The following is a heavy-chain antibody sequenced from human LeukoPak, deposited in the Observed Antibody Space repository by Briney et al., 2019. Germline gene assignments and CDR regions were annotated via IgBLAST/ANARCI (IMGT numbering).Heavy chain of an antibody. CDR3: ARGGSRMTTFFDY. Sequence: ASVTVSCKASGYTLTSYAIHWVRQAPGQRPEWMGWINTGNGNTKYSQKFQGRVTITRDTSANTAYMELCSLRFEDTAVYYCARGGSRMTTFFDYWGQGTLVTVSS. J-gene: IGHJ4*02. CDR1: GYTLTSYA. D-gene: IGHD4-11*01. V-gene: IGHV1-3*04. CDR2: INTGNGNT.